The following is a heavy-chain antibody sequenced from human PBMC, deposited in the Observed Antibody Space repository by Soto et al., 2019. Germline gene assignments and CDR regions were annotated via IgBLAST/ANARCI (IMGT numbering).Heavy chain of an antibody. CDR1: GFTFSSYG. Sequence: GGSLRLSCAASGFTFSSYGMHWVRQAPGKGLEWVAVILYDVSKKYYADSMKGRFTISRDNSKNTLYLQTNSLRAEDTALYYCAKDRGALRWSEEHFYFDYWGQGTLVTVSS. CDR3: AKDRGALRWSEEHFYFDY. V-gene: IGHV3-30*18. J-gene: IGHJ4*02. CDR2: ILYDVSKK. D-gene: IGHD4-17*01.